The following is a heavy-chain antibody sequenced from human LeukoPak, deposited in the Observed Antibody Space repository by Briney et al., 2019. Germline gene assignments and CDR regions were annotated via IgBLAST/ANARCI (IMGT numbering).Heavy chain of an antibody. V-gene: IGHV3-21*01. CDR2: ISSSGVYI. Sequence: GGSLRLSCAASGFTFSSYRMNWVRQAPGKGLEWVSSISSSGVYIYYADSLKGRFTISRDNAKDSLYLQMNSPRAEDTAVYYCARSLGSCSTTTCYDNWFDPWGQGTLVTVSS. D-gene: IGHD2-2*01. J-gene: IGHJ5*02. CDR3: ARSLGSCSTTTCYDNWFDP. CDR1: GFTFSSYR.